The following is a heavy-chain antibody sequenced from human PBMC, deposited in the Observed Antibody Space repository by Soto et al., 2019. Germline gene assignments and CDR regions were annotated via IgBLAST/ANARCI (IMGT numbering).Heavy chain of an antibody. D-gene: IGHD5-18*01. CDR1: GGSISSGGYY. CDR2: IYYSGST. Sequence: QVQLQESGPGLVKPSQTLSLTCTVSGGSISSGGYYWSWIRQHPGKGLEWIGYIYYSGSTYYNPSLKSRVTISVDTSKNQFSLKLSSVTAADTAVYYCARGRFTAMPDNCFDPWGQGTLVTVSS. J-gene: IGHJ5*02. CDR3: ARGRFTAMPDNCFDP. V-gene: IGHV4-31*03.